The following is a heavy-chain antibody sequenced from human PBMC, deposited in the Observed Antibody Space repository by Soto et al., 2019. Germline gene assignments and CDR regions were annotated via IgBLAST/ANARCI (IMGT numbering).Heavy chain of an antibody. CDR1: SDSIGSYY. CDR3: ARRYGSGLDY. Sequence: SVTLSLNCTINSDSIGSYYWCWIRQPPGKGLEWIGYIYYSGSTNYNPSLKSRVTISVDTSKNQFSLKLSSVTAADTAVYYCARRYGSGLDYWGQGTLVTVS. J-gene: IGHJ4*02. CDR2: IYYSGST. V-gene: IGHV4-59*08. D-gene: IGHD3-10*01.